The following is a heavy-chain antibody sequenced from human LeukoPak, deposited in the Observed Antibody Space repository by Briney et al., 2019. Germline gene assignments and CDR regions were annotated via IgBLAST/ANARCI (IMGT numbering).Heavy chain of an antibody. CDR3: ARAPTYYYDSSGYYDY. J-gene: IGHJ4*02. V-gene: IGHV3-7*01. D-gene: IGHD3-22*01. Sequence: GSLRLSCAASGFTFISYWMSWVRQAPGKGLEWVANIKQDGSEKYYVDSVKGRFTISRDNAKNSLYLQMNSLRAEDTAVYYCARAPTYYYDSSGYYDYWGQGTLVTVSS. CDR1: GFTFISYW. CDR2: IKQDGSEK.